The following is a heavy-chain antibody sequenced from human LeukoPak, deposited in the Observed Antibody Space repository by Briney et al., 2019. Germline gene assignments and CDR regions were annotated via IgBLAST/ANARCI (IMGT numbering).Heavy chain of an antibody. CDR2: IYHSGST. CDR1: GGSISSSNW. CDR3: ARGGDYGVSHFDY. J-gene: IGHJ4*02. Sequence: SGTLSLTCAVSGGSISSSNWWSWVRQPPGKGLEWIGEIYHSGSTNYNPSLKSRVTISVDRSKNQFSLKLSSVTAADTAVYYCARGGDYGVSHFDYWGQGTLVTVSS. V-gene: IGHV4-4*02. D-gene: IGHD4-17*01.